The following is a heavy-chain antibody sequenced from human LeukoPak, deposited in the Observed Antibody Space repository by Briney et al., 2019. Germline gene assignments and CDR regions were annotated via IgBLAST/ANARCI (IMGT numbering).Heavy chain of an antibody. D-gene: IGHD2-2*01. CDR1: GFTLADLS. CDR2: FDRKNGDT. Sequence: ASVKVSCKVSGFTLADLSMNWVRQAPGKGLEWVGGFDRKNGDTIYAQRFRGRVTLTEDTSTGTAYMDLSSLSADETAVYYCATGVFCATTTCPGYQHYYYFMDVWGKGTTVTVSS. V-gene: IGHV1-24*01. J-gene: IGHJ6*03. CDR3: ATGVFCATTTCPGYQHYYYFMDV.